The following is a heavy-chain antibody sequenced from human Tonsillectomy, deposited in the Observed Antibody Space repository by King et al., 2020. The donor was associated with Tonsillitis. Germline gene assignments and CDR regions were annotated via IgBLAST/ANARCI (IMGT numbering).Heavy chain of an antibody. CDR3: ARKRHGRTNYDAFDI. D-gene: IGHD1-7*01. J-gene: IGHJ3*02. V-gene: IGHV3-11*06. CDR1: GFTFSDYY. Sequence: VQLVESGGGLVKPGGSLRLSCAASGFTFSDYYMTWIRQAPGKGLEWVSYISSRSSYTNYADSVKGRFTVSRDNAKKSLYLQMNSLRAEDTAVYYCARKRHGRTNYDAFDIWGQGTMVTVSS. CDR2: ISSRSSYT.